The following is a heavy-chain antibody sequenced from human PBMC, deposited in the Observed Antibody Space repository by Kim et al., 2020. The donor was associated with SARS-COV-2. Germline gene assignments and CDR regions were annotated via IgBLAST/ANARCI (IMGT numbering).Heavy chain of an antibody. CDR1: GGTFSSYT. CDR3: ARNGGKQLVAGALGY. J-gene: IGHJ4*02. D-gene: IGHD6-6*01. V-gene: IGHV1-69*02. Sequence: SVKVSCKASGGTFSSYTISWVRQAPGQGLEWMGRIIPILGIANYAQKFQGRVTITADKSTSTAYMELSSLRSEDTDVYYCARNGGKQLVAGALGYWGQGTLVTVSS. CDR2: IIPILGIA.